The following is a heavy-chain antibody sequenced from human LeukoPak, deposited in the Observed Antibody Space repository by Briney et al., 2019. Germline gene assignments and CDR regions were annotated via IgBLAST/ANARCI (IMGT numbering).Heavy chain of an antibody. CDR2: IIPILGIA. J-gene: IGHJ4*02. CDR1: GGTFSSYA. D-gene: IGHD3-22*01. Sequence: SVKVSCKASGGTFSSYAISWVRQAPGQGLEWMGRIIPILGIANYAQKFQGRVTITADKSTSTAYMELSSLRSEDTAVYYCARDVALYDSSGPLDYWGQGTLVTVSS. V-gene: IGHV1-69*04. CDR3: ARDVALYDSSGPLDY.